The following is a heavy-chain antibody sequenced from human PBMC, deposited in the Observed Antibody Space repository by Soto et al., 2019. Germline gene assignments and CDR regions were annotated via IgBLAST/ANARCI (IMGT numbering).Heavy chain of an antibody. CDR1: GVSITNGGSS. D-gene: IGHD3-16*01. J-gene: IGHJ5*02. CDR2: IYNSGST. CDR3: ARVGDLRWSDP. V-gene: IGHV4-30-2*06. Sequence: SETLSLTCSVSGVSITNGGSSWSWIRRSPGKGLEWIGYIYNSGSTFYNPSLRSRVTISIDTSKNRISLDLSSVTAAATAVYYCARVGDLRWSDPWGQGTLVTVSS.